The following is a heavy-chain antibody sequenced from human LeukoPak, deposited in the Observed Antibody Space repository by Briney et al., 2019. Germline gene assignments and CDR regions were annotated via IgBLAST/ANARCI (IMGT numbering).Heavy chain of an antibody. D-gene: IGHD3-9*01. CDR1: GYTFTGYY. Sequence: VASVKVSCKASGYTFTGYYMHWVRQAPGQGLEWMGWINPNSGGTNYAQKFQGRVTMTRDTSISTAYMELSRLRSDDTAVYYCARGGLLRYFDWLFADWFDPWGQGTLVTVSS. J-gene: IGHJ5*02. V-gene: IGHV1-2*02. CDR3: ARGGLLRYFDWLFADWFDP. CDR2: INPNSGGT.